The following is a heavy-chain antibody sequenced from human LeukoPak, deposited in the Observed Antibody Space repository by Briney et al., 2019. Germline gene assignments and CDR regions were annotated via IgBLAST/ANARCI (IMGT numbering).Heavy chain of an antibody. CDR2: ISYDGSNK. Sequence: PGRSLRLSCAASGFTFSSYGMHWVRQAPGKGLEWVAVISYDGSNKYYADSVKGRFTISRDNSKNTLYLQMNSLRAEDTAVYYCAKDQGGMDVWGQGTTVTVSS. CDR3: AKDQGGMDV. CDR1: GFTFSSYG. J-gene: IGHJ6*02. V-gene: IGHV3-30*18.